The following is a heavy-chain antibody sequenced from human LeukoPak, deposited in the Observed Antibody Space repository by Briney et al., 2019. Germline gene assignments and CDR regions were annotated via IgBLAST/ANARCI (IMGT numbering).Heavy chain of an antibody. Sequence: ASVKVSCKASGYTFTGYYMHWVRQAPGQGLEWMGWINPNSGGTNYAQKFQGGVTMTRDTSISTAYMELSRLRSDDTAVYYCARGERYYYDSSGEPFDYWGQGTLVTVSS. CDR2: INPNSGGT. J-gene: IGHJ4*02. CDR1: GYTFTGYY. D-gene: IGHD3-22*01. V-gene: IGHV1-2*02. CDR3: ARGERYYYDSSGEPFDY.